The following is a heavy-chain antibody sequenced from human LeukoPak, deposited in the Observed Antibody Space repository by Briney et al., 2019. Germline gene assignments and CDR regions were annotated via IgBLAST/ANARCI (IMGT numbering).Heavy chain of an antibody. CDR3: AKGVELAARVPYFDY. D-gene: IGHD6-6*01. CDR2: ISGSGGST. CDR1: GFTFSSYA. V-gene: IGHV3-23*01. J-gene: IGHJ4*02. Sequence: GGSLRLSCAASGFTFSSYAMSWVRQAPGKGLEWVSAISGSGGSTYYADSVKGRFTISGDNSKNTLYLQMNSLRAEDTVVYYCAKGVELAARVPYFDYWGQGTLVTVSS.